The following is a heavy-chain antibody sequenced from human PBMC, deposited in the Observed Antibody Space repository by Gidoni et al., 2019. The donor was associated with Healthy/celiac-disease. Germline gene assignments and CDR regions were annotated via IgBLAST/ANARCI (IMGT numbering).Heavy chain of an antibody. CDR3: LGSDYDILTGYYGKPGRGAKGMDV. CDR2: ISGRGGST. CDR1: GFTFSSYA. D-gene: IGHD3-9*01. Sequence: EVQLLESGGGLVQPGGSLRLSCAASGFTFSSYAMIWVRQAPGKGLEWVSAISGRGGSTYYADSVKGRFTISRDNSKNTLYLQMNSLRAEDTAVYYCLGSDYDILTGYYGKPGRGAKGMDVWGQGTTVTVSS. V-gene: IGHV3-23*01. J-gene: IGHJ6*02.